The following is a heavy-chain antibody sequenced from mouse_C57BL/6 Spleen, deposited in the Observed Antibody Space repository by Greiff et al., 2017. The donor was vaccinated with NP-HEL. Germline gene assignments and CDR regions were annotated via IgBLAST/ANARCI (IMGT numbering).Heavy chain of an antibody. Sequence: EVKLVESGGGLVKPGGSLKLSCAASGFTFSDYGMHWVRQSPEKGLEWVAYISSGSSTIYYADTVKGRFTISRDNAKNNLFLQMTSLRSEDTAMYYCATKSVDDGNYLLAMDYWGQGTSVTVSS. CDR2: ISSGSSTI. J-gene: IGHJ4*01. V-gene: IGHV5-17*01. CDR1: GFTFSDYG. D-gene: IGHD2-1*01. CDR3: ATKSVDDGNYLLAMDY.